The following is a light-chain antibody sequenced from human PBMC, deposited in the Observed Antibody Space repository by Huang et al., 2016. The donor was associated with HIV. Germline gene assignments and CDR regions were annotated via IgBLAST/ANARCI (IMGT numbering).Light chain of an antibody. V-gene: IGKV3-15*01. CDR1: QRVTSN. Sequence: EIVMTQSPATLSVSPGERVTLSCRASQRVTSNLAWYQQRPGQAPRLLIYGASTRATGIPARCSGSGSETEFTLTITSLQSEDFAVYYCQQYDKWPPITFGQGTRLEIK. J-gene: IGKJ5*01. CDR3: QQYDKWPPIT. CDR2: GAS.